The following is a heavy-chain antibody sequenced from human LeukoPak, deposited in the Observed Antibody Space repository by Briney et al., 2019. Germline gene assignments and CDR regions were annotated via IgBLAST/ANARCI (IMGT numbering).Heavy chain of an antibody. J-gene: IGHJ5*02. CDR1: GYTFTSYD. Sequence: GASVKVSCKASGYTFTSYDINWVRQATGQGLEWMGWMYPNSGNTGYAQKFQGRVTMTRSTSISTAYMELSSLRSEDTAVYYCARGIRSSSYKDTDSWWFDPWGQGTLVTVSS. V-gene: IGHV1-8*01. CDR2: MYPNSGNT. D-gene: IGHD6-19*01. CDR3: ARGIRSSSYKDTDSWWFDP.